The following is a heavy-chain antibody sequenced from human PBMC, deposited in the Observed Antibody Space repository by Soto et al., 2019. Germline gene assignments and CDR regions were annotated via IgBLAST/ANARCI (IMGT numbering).Heavy chain of an antibody. Sequence: DVQLVASGGGLIQPGESLRLSCAAFGFTVSGKKYVAWVRQAPGKGLEWVSALYDLDGTYYADSVKGRFTTSSDSSRTTVYLQMNSLRPDDTAVYSCATWHLQEHAYDIWGQGKMVTVSS. J-gene: IGHJ3*02. CDR3: ATWHLQEHAYDI. CDR2: LYDLDGT. V-gene: IGHV3-53*01. D-gene: IGHD1-1*01. CDR1: GFTVSGKKY.